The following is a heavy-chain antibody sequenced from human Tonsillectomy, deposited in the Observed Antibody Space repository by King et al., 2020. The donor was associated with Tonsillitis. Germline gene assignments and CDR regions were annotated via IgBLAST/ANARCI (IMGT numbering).Heavy chain of an antibody. J-gene: IGHJ4*02. CDR2: INPNGGNT. CDR1: GYTFTNSD. V-gene: IGHV1-8*02. D-gene: IGHD5/OR15-5a*01. Sequence: VQLVESGAEVKKSGASVKVSCKASGYTFTNSDINWVRQATGQGLEWMGSINPNGGNTDYAQKFQGRVTMTRDTSITTAYMELSSLRSEDTAVYYCARGLSLDYWGQGTLVTVSS. CDR3: ARGLSLDY.